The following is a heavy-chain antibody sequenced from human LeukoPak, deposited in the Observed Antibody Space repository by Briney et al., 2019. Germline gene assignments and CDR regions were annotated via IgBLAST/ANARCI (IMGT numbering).Heavy chain of an antibody. J-gene: IGHJ4*02. D-gene: IGHD2-21*02. V-gene: IGHV1-2*02. CDR1: GYTFTGYY. Sequence: ASVKVSCKASGYTFTGYYMHWVRQAPGQGLEWMGWINPNSGGTNYAQKFQGRVTMTRDTSISTAYMELSSLRSEDTAVYYCARQGSCGGDCPSADWGQGTLVTVSS. CDR2: INPNSGGT. CDR3: ARQGSCGGDCPSAD.